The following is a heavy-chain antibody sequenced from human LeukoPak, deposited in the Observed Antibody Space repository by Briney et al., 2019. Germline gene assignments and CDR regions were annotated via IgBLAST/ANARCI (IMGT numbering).Heavy chain of an antibody. CDR2: IYHSGST. Sequence: SETLSLTCTVSGYSISSGYYWGWIRQPPGKGLEWIGSIYHSGSTYYNPSLKSRVTISVDTSKNQFSLKLSSVTAADTALYYCARAKGERWELRVYYYYMDVWGKGTTVTVSS. D-gene: IGHD1-26*01. V-gene: IGHV4-38-2*02. J-gene: IGHJ6*03. CDR3: ARAKGERWELRVYYYYMDV. CDR1: GYSISSGYY.